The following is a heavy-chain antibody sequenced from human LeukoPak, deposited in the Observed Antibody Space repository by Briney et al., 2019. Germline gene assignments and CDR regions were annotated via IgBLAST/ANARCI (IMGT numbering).Heavy chain of an antibody. J-gene: IGHJ4*02. Sequence: GGSLRLSCVASGFTFSSYAMHWVRQAPGKGLEWVAVISYDGSNKYYADPVKGRFTISRDNSKNTLYLQMNSLRAEDTAVYYCARAPSTAAGNPVLRGHFDYWGQGTLVTVSS. D-gene: IGHD6-13*01. CDR3: ARAPSTAAGNPVLRGHFDY. CDR2: ISYDGSNK. CDR1: GFTFSSYA. V-gene: IGHV3-30-3*01.